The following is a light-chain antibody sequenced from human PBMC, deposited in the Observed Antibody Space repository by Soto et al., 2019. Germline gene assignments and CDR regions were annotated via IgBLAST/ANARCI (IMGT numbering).Light chain of an antibody. Sequence: GDIVAITCRASQVISTSLAWYQVKPGKAPKLLIYAASTLESGVPSRFSATVSGTEFSLTITSLQPEDFATYYCQQYNSYSLKFGQGTKVDIK. J-gene: IGKJ1*01. V-gene: IGKV1-9*01. CDR1: QVISTS. CDR2: AAS. CDR3: QQYNSYSLK.